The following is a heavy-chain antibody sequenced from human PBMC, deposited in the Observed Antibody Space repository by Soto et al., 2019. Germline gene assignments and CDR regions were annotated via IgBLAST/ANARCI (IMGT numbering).Heavy chain of an antibody. V-gene: IGHV4-38-2*01. D-gene: IGHD6-19*01. J-gene: IGHJ4*02. CDR3: ARARIVVSGTIFAS. Sequence: SETLSLTCAVSGYSISRGSYWGWFRQPPGKGLEWIGSTYLSGNTYYNPSLKSRLAISVDTSKNHFSLNLTSVTAADTAVYFCARARIVVSGTIFASWGLGARVPVSS. CDR1: GYSISRGSY. CDR2: TYLSGNT.